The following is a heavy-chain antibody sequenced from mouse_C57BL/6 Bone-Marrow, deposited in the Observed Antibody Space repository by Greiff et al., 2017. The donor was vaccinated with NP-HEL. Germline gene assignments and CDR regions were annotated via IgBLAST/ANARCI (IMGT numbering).Heavy chain of an antibody. CDR3: ARTYYRAWYFDV. V-gene: IGHV1-18*01. D-gene: IGHD2-14*01. CDR1: GYTFTDYN. CDR2: INPNNGGT. Sequence: EVQLQQSGPELVKPGASVKIPCKASGYTFTDYNMDWVKQSHGKSLEWIGDINPNNGGTIYNQKFKGKATLTVDKSSSTAYMELRSLTSEDTAVYYCARTYYRAWYFDVWGTGTTVTVSS. J-gene: IGHJ1*03.